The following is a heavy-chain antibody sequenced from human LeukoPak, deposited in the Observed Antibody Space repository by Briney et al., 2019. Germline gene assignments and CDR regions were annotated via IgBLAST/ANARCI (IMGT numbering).Heavy chain of an antibody. CDR3: AREVGWFDP. CDR2: IYYSGST. CDR1: GGSISSSSYY. J-gene: IGHJ5*02. V-gene: IGHV4-39*07. Sequence: SETLSLTCTVSGGSISSSSYYWGWIRQPPGKGLEWIGSIYYSGSTYYNPSLKSRVTISVDTSKNQFSLKLSSVTAADTAVYYCAREVGWFDPWGQGTLVTVSS.